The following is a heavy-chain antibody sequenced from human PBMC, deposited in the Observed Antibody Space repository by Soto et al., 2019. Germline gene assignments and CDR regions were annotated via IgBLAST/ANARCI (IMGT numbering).Heavy chain of an antibody. CDR3: ARRERYYGSPGWFDP. CDR1: GASINNFAYY. Sequence: PSETLSLTCSVSGASINNFAYYWGWIRQPPGKGLEWIGTVYYNENTYYNPSLKSRVAISVDTAMNQFSLNLRSVTAADTAIYFCARRERYYGSPGWFDPWGQGTLVTVSS. D-gene: IGHD3-10*01. CDR2: VYYNENT. V-gene: IGHV4-39*01. J-gene: IGHJ5*01.